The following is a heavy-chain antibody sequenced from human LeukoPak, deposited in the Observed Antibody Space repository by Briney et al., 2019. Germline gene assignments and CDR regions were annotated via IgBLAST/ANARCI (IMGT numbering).Heavy chain of an antibody. J-gene: IGHJ3*02. CDR1: GGSISSYY. Sequence: SETLSLTCTVSGGSISSYYWSWIRQPPGKGLEWIGYIYDRGSTNYNPSLKSRVTISVDTSKNQFSLKLSSLTAADTAVYYCARAEVTTVTRAAFDIWGQGTMVTVSS. D-gene: IGHD4-11*01. V-gene: IGHV4-59*01. CDR3: ARAEVTTVTRAAFDI. CDR2: IYDRGST.